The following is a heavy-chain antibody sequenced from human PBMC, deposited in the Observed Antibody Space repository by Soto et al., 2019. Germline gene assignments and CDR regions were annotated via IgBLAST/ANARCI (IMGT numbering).Heavy chain of an antibody. CDR2: INTYNGNT. CDR3: AMVDVYVTPSPQDV. V-gene: IGHV1-18*01. CDR1: GYTFTRYG. J-gene: IGHJ6*02. Sequence: QVQLVQSGAEVKNPGASVKVSCKASGYTFTRYGIGWARQAPGQGLEWMGWINTYNGNTNYAQNVQGRVTLTKDTSTSTAYMELRSLRSNDTDIYYCAMVDVYVTPSPQDVWGQGNTVIVSS. D-gene: IGHD3-16*01.